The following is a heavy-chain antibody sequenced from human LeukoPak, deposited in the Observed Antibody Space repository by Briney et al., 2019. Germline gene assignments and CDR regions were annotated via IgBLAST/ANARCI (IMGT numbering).Heavy chain of an antibody. J-gene: IGHJ4*02. V-gene: IGHV3-23*01. Sequence: GGSLRLSCAASGFTFSSYAMSWVRQAPGEGLEWVSSVSGSGGSTHYADSVKGRFTISRDNSKSTPFLQMNSLRAEDTAVYYCAKSSYYDSSGYYREYYFDYWGQGTLVTVSS. CDR2: VSGSGGST. D-gene: IGHD3-22*01. CDR3: AKSSYYDSSGYYREYYFDY. CDR1: GFTFSSYA.